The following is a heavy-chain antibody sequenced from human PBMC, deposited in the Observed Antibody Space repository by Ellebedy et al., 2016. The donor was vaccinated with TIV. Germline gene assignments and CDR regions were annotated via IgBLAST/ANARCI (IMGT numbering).Heavy chain of an antibody. CDR2: IDPRDSYT. D-gene: IGHD6-19*01. Sequence: GESLKISCKGYGDTFANYWINWVRQMPGEGLEWLGRIDPRDSYTNYGPSFDGHVTISTDKAINTVYLQWSSLKASDTAMYYCTRSIMAVGTVGPHAFHIWGQGTLVAVSS. CDR1: GDTFANYW. V-gene: IGHV5-10-1*01. J-gene: IGHJ3*02. CDR3: TRSIMAVGTVGPHAFHI.